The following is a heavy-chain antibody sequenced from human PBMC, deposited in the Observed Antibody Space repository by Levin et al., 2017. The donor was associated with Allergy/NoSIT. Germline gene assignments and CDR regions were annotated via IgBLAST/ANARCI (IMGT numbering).Heavy chain of an antibody. CDR3: ATFGFCSGGSCYSNAFDS. Sequence: GESLKISCAASGLTFSNYAMSWVRQAPGKGLEWVSAITGSGGSTDYGDSVKGRFTISRDNSKNTLYLRMNSLRAEDTAVYYCATFGFCSGGSCYSNAFDSWGRGTMVTVSS. V-gene: IGHV3-23*01. CDR1: GLTFSNYA. J-gene: IGHJ3*02. CDR2: ITGSGGST. D-gene: IGHD2-15*01.